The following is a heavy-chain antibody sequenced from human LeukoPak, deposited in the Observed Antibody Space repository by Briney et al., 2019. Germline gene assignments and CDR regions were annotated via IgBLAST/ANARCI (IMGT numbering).Heavy chain of an antibody. V-gene: IGHV3-23*01. D-gene: IGHD3-10*01. CDR1: GFTFSSYA. CDR3: AKGCGDRGVYYGMDV. J-gene: IGHJ6*04. Sequence: GGSLRLSCAASGFTFSSYAMSWVRQAPGKGLEWVSATSGSGGSTYYADSVKGRFTISRDNSKNTLYLQMNSLRAEDTAVYYCAKGCGDRGVYYGMDVWGKGTTVTVSS. CDR2: TSGSGGST.